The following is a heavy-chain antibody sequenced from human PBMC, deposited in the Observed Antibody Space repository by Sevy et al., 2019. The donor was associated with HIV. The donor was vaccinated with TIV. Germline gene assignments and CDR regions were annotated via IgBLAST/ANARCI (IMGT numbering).Heavy chain of an antibody. D-gene: IGHD6-6*01. CDR3: ARGEVPDSSLSYYYYGMDV. CDR2: IYYSGST. V-gene: IGHV4-59*13. Sequence: SETLSLTCTVSGGSISSYYWSWIRQPPGKGLEWIGYIYYSGSTNYNPSLKSRVTISVDTSKNQFSLKLSSVTAADTAVYYCARGEVPDSSLSYYYYGMDVWGQGTTVTVSS. CDR1: GGSISSYY. J-gene: IGHJ6*02.